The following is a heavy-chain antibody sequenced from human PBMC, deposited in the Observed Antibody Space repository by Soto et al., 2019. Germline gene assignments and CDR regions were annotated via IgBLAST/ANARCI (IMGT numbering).Heavy chain of an antibody. Sequence: QVQLVQSGAEVKKPGASVKVSCKASGYTFTSYDINWVRQATGQGLEWMGWMNPNSGNTGYAQKFQGRVTMTRNTSISTAYMELIRLRSEETALYYCAGGLNYYGAGSYEYYWGQGTLVTVSS. CDR2: MNPNSGNT. CDR3: AGGLNYYGAGSYEYY. J-gene: IGHJ4*02. V-gene: IGHV1-8*01. CDR1: GYTFTSYD. D-gene: IGHD3-10*01.